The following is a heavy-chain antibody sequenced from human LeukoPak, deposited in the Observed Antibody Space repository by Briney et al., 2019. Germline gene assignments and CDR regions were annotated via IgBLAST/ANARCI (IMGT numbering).Heavy chain of an antibody. CDR1: GFTVSSNY. J-gene: IGHJ4*02. V-gene: IGHV3-53*01. Sequence: SGGSLRLSCAASGFTVSSNYMSWVRQAPGKGLEWVSVIYSGSSTYYADSVKGRFTISRDNSKNTLYLQMNSLRAEDTAVYYCVRGDYGDYTLFDYWGQGTLVTVSS. CDR2: IYSGSST. CDR3: VRGDYGDYTLFDY. D-gene: IGHD4-17*01.